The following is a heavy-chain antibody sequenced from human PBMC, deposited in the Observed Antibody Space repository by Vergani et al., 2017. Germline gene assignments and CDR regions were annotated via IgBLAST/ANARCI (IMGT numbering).Heavy chain of an antibody. CDR1: GFTVSSNY. V-gene: IGHV3-53*01. D-gene: IGHD6-13*01. CDR3: ATLYSSSFYYYYYMDV. Sequence: EVQLVESGGGLIQPGGSLRLSCAASGFTVSSNYMSWVRQAPGKGLEWVSVIYSGGSTYYADSVKGRFTISRDNSKNTLYLQMNSLRAEDTAVYYCATLYSSSFYYYYYMDVWGKGTTVTVSS. CDR2: IYSGGST. J-gene: IGHJ6*03.